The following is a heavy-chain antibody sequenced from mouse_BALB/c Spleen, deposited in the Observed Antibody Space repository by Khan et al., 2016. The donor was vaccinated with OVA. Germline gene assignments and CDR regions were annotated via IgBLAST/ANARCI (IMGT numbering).Heavy chain of an antibody. CDR1: GYTFTSYW. J-gene: IGHJ4*01. D-gene: IGHD1-1*01. Sequence: DLVKPGASVKLSCKASGYTFTSYWINWIKQRPGQGLEWIGHIVPGSGSSKYNEMFKGKATLTVDTSSHTAYIQLSNLSSEESAVYFCVSSNYYGSGLYAMDYWGQGASVTVSS. CDR3: VSSNYYGSGLYAMDY. V-gene: IGHV1S41*01. CDR2: IVPGSGSS.